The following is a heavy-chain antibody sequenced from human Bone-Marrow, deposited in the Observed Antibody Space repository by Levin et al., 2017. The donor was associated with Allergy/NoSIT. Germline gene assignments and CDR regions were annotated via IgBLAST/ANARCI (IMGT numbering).Heavy chain of an antibody. Sequence: GESLKISCAASGFTFSSYAMSWVRNAPGKGLEWVSAISGSGGSTYSPDSVKGRFTISRDNSKNTLYLQMNSRRAEDTAVYYCAKGGITMIVLGPWGQGTLVTVSS. CDR3: AKGGITMIVLGP. CDR2: ISGSGGST. CDR1: GFTFSSYA. D-gene: IGHD3-22*01. V-gene: IGHV3-23*01. J-gene: IGHJ5*02.